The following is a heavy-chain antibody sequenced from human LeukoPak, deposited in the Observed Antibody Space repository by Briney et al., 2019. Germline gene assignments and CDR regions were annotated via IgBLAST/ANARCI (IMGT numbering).Heavy chain of an antibody. D-gene: IGHD3-22*01. CDR1: GFTFSSYA. Sequence: PGRSLRLSCAASGFTFSSYAMHWVRQAPGKGLEWVAVISYDGSNKYYADSVKGRFTISRDNAKNSLFLQMNSLRVEGTAVYYCARSMGSGHYYVADYWGQGTLVTVSS. V-gene: IGHV3-30-3*01. CDR3: ARSMGSGHYYVADY. CDR2: ISYDGSNK. J-gene: IGHJ4*02.